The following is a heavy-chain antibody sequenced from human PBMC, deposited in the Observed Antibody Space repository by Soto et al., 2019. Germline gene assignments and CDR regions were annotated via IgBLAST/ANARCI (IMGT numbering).Heavy chain of an antibody. CDR3: AREVRGGFTGIFDQ. Sequence: SETLSLTCTVSVVSISYYFYLSWIRQPAGKGLEWIGRIYTDGDTKYNPSLKSRVTMSLDTSKNQFSLRLTSVTAADTAVYYFAREVRGGFTGIFDQWGQGSRVTVSS. J-gene: IGHJ4*02. CDR2: IYTDGDT. V-gene: IGHV4-4*07. D-gene: IGHD2-15*01. CDR1: VVSISYYFY.